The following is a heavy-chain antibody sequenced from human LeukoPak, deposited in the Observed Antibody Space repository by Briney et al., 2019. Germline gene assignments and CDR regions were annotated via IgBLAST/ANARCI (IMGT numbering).Heavy chain of an antibody. CDR1: GGTFSSYA. CDR2: IIPIFGKA. Sequence: SVTVSCKASGGTFSSYAISLVRQAPGQGLEWMGGIIPIFGKANYAQKFQGRVTITTDESTSTAYMELSSLRSEDTAVYYCASSSIDARHSFDYWGQGTLVTVSS. D-gene: IGHD6-6*01. CDR3: ASSSIDARHSFDY. J-gene: IGHJ4*02. V-gene: IGHV1-69*05.